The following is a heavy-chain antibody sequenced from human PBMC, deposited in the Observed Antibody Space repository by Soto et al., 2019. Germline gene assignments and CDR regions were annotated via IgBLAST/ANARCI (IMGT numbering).Heavy chain of an antibody. D-gene: IGHD3-16*02. Sequence: SETLSLTCAVYGGSFSGYYWSWIRQPPGKGLEWIGEINHSGSTNYNPSLKSRVTISVDTSKNQFSLKLSSVTAADTAVYYCARGRRIWGSYRLDYWGQGTLVTSPQ. CDR3: ARGRRIWGSYRLDY. CDR1: GGSFSGYY. CDR2: INHSGST. V-gene: IGHV4-34*01. J-gene: IGHJ4*02.